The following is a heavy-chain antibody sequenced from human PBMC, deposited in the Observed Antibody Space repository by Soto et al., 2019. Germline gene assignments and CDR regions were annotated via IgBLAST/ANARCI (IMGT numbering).Heavy chain of an antibody. V-gene: IGHV1-2*04. CDR1: GYTFTGYY. J-gene: IGHJ6*02. Sequence: ASVKVSCKASGYTFTGYYMHWVRQAPGQGLEWMGWINPNSGGTNYAQKFQGWVTMTRDTSISTAYMELSRLRSDDTAVYYCAREFSSSWFHHGMDVWGQGTTVTVS. CDR3: AREFSSSWFHHGMDV. CDR2: INPNSGGT. D-gene: IGHD6-13*01.